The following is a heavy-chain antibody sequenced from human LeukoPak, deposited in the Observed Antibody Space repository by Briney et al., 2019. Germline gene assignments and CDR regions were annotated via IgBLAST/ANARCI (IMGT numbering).Heavy chain of an antibody. CDR3: ASIEDQSIVATIVRDY. CDR1: GFTFSSYW. CDR2: INSDGSST. D-gene: IGHD5-12*01. V-gene: IGHV3-74*01. J-gene: IGHJ4*02. Sequence: GGPLRLSCAASGFTFSSYWMHWVRQAPGKGLVWVSRINSDGSSTSYADSVKGRFTISRDNAKNTLYLQMNSLRAEDTAVYYCASIEDQSIVATIVRDYWGQGTLVTVSS.